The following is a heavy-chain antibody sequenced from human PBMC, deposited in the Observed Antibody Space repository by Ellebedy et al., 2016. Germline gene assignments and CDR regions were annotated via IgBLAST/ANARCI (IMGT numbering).Heavy chain of an antibody. CDR3: AKGGSITIFGVLTDDAFDI. CDR2: ISYDGSNK. CDR1: GFTFSSYG. V-gene: IGHV3-30*18. Sequence: GESLKISXAASGFTFSSYGMHWVRQAPGKGLEWVAVISYDGSNKYYADSVKGRFTISRDNSKNTLYLQMNSLRAEDTAVYYCAKGGSITIFGVLTDDAFDIWGQGTMVTVSS. D-gene: IGHD3-3*01. J-gene: IGHJ3*02.